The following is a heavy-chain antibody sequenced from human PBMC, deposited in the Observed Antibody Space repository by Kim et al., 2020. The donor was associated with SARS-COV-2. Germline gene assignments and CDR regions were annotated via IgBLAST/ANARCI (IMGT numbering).Heavy chain of an antibody. V-gene: IGHV3-74*01. D-gene: IGHD3-22*01. J-gene: IGHJ4*02. CDR3: ARGGSYYYDSSGYPGY. Sequence: SVKGRFTISRDNAQDTLDLQMNSLRAEDTAVYYCARGGSYYYDSSGYPGYWGQGTLVTVSS.